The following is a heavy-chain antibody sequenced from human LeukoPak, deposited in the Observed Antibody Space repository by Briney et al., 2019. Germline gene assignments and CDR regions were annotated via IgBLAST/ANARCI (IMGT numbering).Heavy chain of an antibody. J-gene: IGHJ3*02. CDR1: GFTFSSYR. D-gene: IGHD3-22*01. V-gene: IGHV3-21*01. CDR3: AGDDYDSSRYYEGPLDI. Sequence: GGSLRLSCAASGFTFSSYRMNWVRQAPGKGLEWVSSISSSSSYIYYADSVKGRFTISRDNAKNSLYLQMNSLRAEDTAVYYCAGDDYDSSRYYEGPLDIWGQGTMVTVSS. CDR2: ISSSSSYI.